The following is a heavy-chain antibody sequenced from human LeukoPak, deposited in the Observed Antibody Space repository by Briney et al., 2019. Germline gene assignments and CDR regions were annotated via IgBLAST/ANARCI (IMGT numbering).Heavy chain of an antibody. J-gene: IGHJ5*02. CDR2: IYYSESS. V-gene: IGHV4-31*03. Sequence: SQTLSLTCTVSGGSISNGDYYWSWIRQHPGKGLEWIGYIYYSESSYYNPSLKSRVTISVDTSKNQFSLKLSSVTAADTAVYYCAREERYYYDSSGYYLNWFDPWGQGTLVTVSS. CDR1: GGSISNGDYY. D-gene: IGHD3-22*01. CDR3: AREERYYYDSSGYYLNWFDP.